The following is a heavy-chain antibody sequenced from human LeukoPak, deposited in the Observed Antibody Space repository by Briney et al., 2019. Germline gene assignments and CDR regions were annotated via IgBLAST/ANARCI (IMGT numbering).Heavy chain of an antibody. Sequence: ASVKVSCKASGYTFTSYYMHWVRQAPGQGLEWMGIINPSGGSTSYAQKFQGRVTMTRDMSTSTVYMELSSLRSEDTAIYYCATNFYSNSWSLTDWGQGTLVTVSS. CDR1: GYTFTSYY. CDR2: INPSGGST. J-gene: IGHJ4*02. V-gene: IGHV1-46*03. CDR3: ATNFYSNSWSLTD. D-gene: IGHD6-13*01.